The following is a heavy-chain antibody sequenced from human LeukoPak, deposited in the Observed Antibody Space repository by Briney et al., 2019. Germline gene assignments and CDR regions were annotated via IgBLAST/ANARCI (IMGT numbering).Heavy chain of an antibody. CDR2: ISSSSNVK. Sequence: GGSLRLSCAASGFTFSDYSMNWVRQAPGKGLEWVSYISSSSNVKHYADSVKGRFTISRDSAKNSLYLQMNSLRAEDTAVYYCAREAVAGSYYFDYWGQGTLVTVSS. CDR1: GFTFSDYS. D-gene: IGHD6-19*01. V-gene: IGHV3-48*01. J-gene: IGHJ4*02. CDR3: AREAVAGSYYFDY.